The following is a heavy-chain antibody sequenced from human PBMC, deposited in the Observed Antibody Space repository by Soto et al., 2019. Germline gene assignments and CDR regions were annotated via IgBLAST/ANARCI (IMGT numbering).Heavy chain of an antibody. CDR1: GYTFTDYD. D-gene: IGHD6-19*01. V-gene: IGHV1-8*02. Sequence: QVQLXXSGAEVRKPXXXXKVSCKTSGYTFTDYDINWVRQAPGQGLEWVGRMNPNSGRTDYAQTLEGRVTMTRDISISTAYMELSSLGYDDTAVYFCSTWGRNGWYTGFFWGQGTLVTVSS. CDR3: STWGRNGWYTGFF. CDR2: MNPNSGRT. J-gene: IGHJ4*02.